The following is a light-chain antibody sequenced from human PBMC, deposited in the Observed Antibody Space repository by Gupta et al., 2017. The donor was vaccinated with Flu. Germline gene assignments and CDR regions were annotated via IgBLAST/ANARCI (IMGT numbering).Light chain of an antibody. CDR1: NVGGKS. V-gene: IGLV3-21*02. CDR3: QVWDSSSDHVV. J-gene: IGLJ2*01. CDR2: ANN. Sequence: GQTARITSGGINVGGKSVHRYQQRPAPAPVLVVYANNDRHSGIPERFSGSNSGNTATLTISRVEAGDEADYYCQVWDSSSDHVVFGGGTKLTVL.